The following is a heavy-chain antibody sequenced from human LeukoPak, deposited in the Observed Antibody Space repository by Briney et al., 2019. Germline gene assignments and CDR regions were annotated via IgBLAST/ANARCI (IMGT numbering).Heavy chain of an antibody. Sequence: GGSLRLSCAASGFTFSSYAMHWVRQAPGKGLEYVSAISSNGGSTYYANSVKGRFTISRDNSKNTLYLQMGSLRAEDMAVYYCARHEPFKGRGSGYFIDYWGQGTLVTVSS. D-gene: IGHD3-22*01. CDR1: GFTFSSYA. CDR2: ISSNGGST. CDR3: ARHEPFKGRGSGYFIDY. V-gene: IGHV3-64*01. J-gene: IGHJ4*02.